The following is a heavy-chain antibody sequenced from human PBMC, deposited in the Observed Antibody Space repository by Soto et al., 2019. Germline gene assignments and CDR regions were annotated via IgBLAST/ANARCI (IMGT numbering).Heavy chain of an antibody. CDR2: IYPGDSDT. CDR3: ARPAYSGYEMDHNWFDP. CDR1: GYSFTSYW. V-gene: IGHV5-51*01. J-gene: IGHJ5*02. D-gene: IGHD5-12*01. Sequence: EESLKIACNGSGYSFTSYWIGWVRQMPGKGLEWMGIIYPGDSDTRHSPSFQGQVTISADKSISTAYLQWSSLKASDTAMYYCARPAYSGYEMDHNWFDPWGQGTLVTVSS.